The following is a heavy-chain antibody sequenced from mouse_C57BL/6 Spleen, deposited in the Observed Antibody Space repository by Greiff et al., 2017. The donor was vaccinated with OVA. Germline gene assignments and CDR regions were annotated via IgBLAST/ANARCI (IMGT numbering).Heavy chain of an antibody. D-gene: IGHD2-5*01. V-gene: IGHV1-52*01. J-gene: IGHJ4*01. CDR2: IDPSDSET. CDR3: ARYYSNYDAMDY. CDR1: GYTFTSYW. Sequence: QLQQPGAELVRPGSSVKLSCKASGYTFTSYWMYWVKQRPIQGLEWIGNIDPSDSETHYNQKFKDKATLTVDKSSSTAYMQLSSLTSEDSAVYYCARYYSNYDAMDYWGQGTSVTVSS.